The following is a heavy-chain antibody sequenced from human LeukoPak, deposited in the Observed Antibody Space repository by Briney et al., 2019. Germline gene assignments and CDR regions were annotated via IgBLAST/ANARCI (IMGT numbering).Heavy chain of an antibody. J-gene: IGHJ4*02. CDR2: ISGNGLQT. Sequence: GGSLRLSCSAFGFTYSRFAMTWVRHLPGKGLEWVSTISGNGLQTFYADSVKGRFSVSRDNSVNIVYLQMDSLRADDSALYSCAKDANYLDSSGYFIPFDYWGPGTLVTVAS. CDR1: GFTYSRFA. CDR3: AKDANYLDSSGYFIPFDY. V-gene: IGHV3-23*01. D-gene: IGHD3-22*01.